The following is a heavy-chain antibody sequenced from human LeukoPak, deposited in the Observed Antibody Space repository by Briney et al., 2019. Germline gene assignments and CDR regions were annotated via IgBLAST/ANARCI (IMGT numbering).Heavy chain of an antibody. J-gene: IGHJ4*02. CDR1: GFTFSTYG. CDR2: IRYVGINK. CDR3: ARHLLWFGELSGGFDY. D-gene: IGHD3-10*01. V-gene: IGHV3-30*02. Sequence: GGSLRLSCAASGFTFSTYGMHWVRQAPGKGLEWVSFIRYVGINKYYADSVKGRFTISRGNSRNTLYLQMNSLRAEDTAVYYCARHLLWFGELSGGFDYWGQGTLVTVSS.